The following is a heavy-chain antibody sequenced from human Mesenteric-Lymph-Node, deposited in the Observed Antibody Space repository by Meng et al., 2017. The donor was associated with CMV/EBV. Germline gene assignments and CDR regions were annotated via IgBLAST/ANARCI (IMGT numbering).Heavy chain of an antibody. Sequence: QVELHQGGGGTVKPSVALSVACGGYGGSVSGYYWNWIRQSPEKGLEWIGEINHSGSTTYNPSFTSRIIISVDTSTNQISLNMSSVTAADTAVYYCARGSSYDILTGYFDYWGQGALVTVSS. CDR3: ARGSSYDILTGYFDY. D-gene: IGHD3-9*01. CDR1: GGSVSGYY. V-gene: IGHV4-34*01. CDR2: INHSGST. J-gene: IGHJ4*02.